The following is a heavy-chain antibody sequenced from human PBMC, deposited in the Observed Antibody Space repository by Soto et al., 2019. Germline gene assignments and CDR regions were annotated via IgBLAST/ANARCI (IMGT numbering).Heavy chain of an antibody. V-gene: IGHV1-69*13. CDR3: ASLPRSDYGDYASWFDP. J-gene: IGHJ5*02. CDR1: GGTFSSYA. CDR2: IIPIFGTA. D-gene: IGHD4-17*01. Sequence: SVKVSCKASGGTFSSYAISWVRQAPGQGLEWMGGIIPIFGTANYAQKFQGRVTITADESTSTAYMELSSLRSEDTAVYYCASLPRSDYGDYASWFDPWGKGNLVTV.